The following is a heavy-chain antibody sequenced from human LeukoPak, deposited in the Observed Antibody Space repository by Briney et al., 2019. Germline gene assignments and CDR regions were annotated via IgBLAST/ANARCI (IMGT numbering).Heavy chain of an antibody. V-gene: IGHV3-11*01. CDR2: ISGSSSDV. CDR1: GFTFSDSY. Sequence: GGSLRLSCAASGFTFSDSYMTWIRQAPRKGLELLSYISGSSSDVNYIDSVRGRFTISRDNAKNSLYLHMNSLTVEDTAVYYCSRDPRHNDYWGQGPLVSVSS. CDR3: SRDPRHNDY. J-gene: IGHJ4*02.